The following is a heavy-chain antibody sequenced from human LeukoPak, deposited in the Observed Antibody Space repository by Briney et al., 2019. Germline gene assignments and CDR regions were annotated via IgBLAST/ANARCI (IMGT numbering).Heavy chain of an antibody. CDR1: GFTFSSYE. D-gene: IGHD2-15*01. V-gene: IGHV3-48*03. CDR2: ISSSGSTI. CDR3: ARAVVVVVAATAYYYGMDV. Sequence: GGSLRLSCAASGFTFSSYEMNWVRQAPGKGLEWVSYISSSGSTIYYADSVKGRFTISRDNAKNSLYLQMNSLRAEDTAVYYCARAVVVVVAATAYYYGMDVWGQGTTVTVSS. J-gene: IGHJ6*02.